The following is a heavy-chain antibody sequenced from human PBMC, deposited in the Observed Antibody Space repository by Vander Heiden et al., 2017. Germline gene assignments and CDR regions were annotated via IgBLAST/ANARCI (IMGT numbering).Heavy chain of an antibody. CDR3: ARDGIIAAAPGRPHYGMDV. CDR1: AGSISSYY. Sequence: QVQLQDSGPGLVTPSETLSLTCTVSAGSISSYYWSWIRQPAGNGLEWIGRIYTSGSHNYNPPLKSRVTMSVDTSKNQFSLKLSSVTAADTAVYYCARDGIIAAAPGRPHYGMDVWGQGTTVTVSS. CDR2: IYTSGSH. V-gene: IGHV4-4*07. J-gene: IGHJ6*02. D-gene: IGHD6-13*01.